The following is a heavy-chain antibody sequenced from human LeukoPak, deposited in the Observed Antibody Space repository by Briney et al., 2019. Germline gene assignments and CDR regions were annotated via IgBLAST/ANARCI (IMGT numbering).Heavy chain of an antibody. CDR2: IDYSGDT. V-gene: IGHV4-39*07. CDR3: VRLLSATGNFDF. CDR1: GGSVSRSGYY. Sequence: SETLSLTCTVSGGSVSRSGYYWGWIRQPPGKGLEWIENIDYSGDTYYKPSLKSRVTISVDTSKNQFSLNLRSVTAADTAVYYCVRLLSATGNFDFWGQGALVTVSS. J-gene: IGHJ4*02. D-gene: IGHD1-1*01.